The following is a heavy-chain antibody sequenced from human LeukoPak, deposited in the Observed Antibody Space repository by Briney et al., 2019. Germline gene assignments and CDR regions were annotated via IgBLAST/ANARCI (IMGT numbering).Heavy chain of an antibody. CDR3: ATQGIAPGDY. CDR2: IYYSGST. CDR1: GGSISSSSYY. V-gene: IGHV4-39*01. Sequence: SETLSLTCTVSGGSISSSSYYWRWIRQPPGKGLEWIGSIYYSGSTYYNPSLKTRVTISVDTSKNHFSLKLSSVTAADTAVYYCATQGIAPGDYWGQGTLVTVSS. J-gene: IGHJ4*02. D-gene: IGHD6-13*01.